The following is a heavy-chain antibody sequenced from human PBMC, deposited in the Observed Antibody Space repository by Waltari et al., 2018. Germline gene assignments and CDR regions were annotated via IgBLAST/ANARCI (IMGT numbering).Heavy chain of an antibody. J-gene: IGHJ4*02. D-gene: IGHD3-22*01. CDR1: GGTFSSDV. V-gene: IGHV1-69*08. CDR3: AKEGVYQWRVVVISMLDH. CDR2: INQVYGTT. Sequence: QVQLVQSGAEVKKPGSSVKVSCTASGGTFSSDVISWVRQVPGQGLEWMGRINQVYGTTDYAQKFQGRVTWTADKSTKTAYMELSSLKSEDTGIYYCAKEGVYQWRVVVISMLDHWGQGTLVTVSS.